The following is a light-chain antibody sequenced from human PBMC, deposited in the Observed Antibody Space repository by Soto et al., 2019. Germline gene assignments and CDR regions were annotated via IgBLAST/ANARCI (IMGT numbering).Light chain of an antibody. J-gene: IGKJ3*01. CDR2: GAS. CDR1: QSVSSSY. V-gene: IGKV3-20*01. Sequence: ETVLTQSPGTLSLSPGERATLSCRASQSVSSSYLAWYQQKPGQAPRLLIYGASSRATGLPDRFSGSGSGTDFTLTISRLEPEDFAVYYCQQYGSSRGFTFGPGTKVDIK. CDR3: QQYGSSRGFT.